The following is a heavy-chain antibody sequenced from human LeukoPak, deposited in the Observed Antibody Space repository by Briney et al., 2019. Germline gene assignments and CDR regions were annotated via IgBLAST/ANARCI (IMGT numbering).Heavy chain of an antibody. CDR3: AKVRRMVRGVTIDIYYYYMDV. CDR1: GFTFSSYG. D-gene: IGHD3-10*01. CDR2: IRYDGSNK. V-gene: IGHV3-30*02. Sequence: PGGSLRLSCAASGFTFSSYGMHWVRQAPGKGLEWVAFIRYDGSNKYYADSVKGRFTISRDNSKNTLYLQMNSLRAEDTAVYYCAKVRRMVRGVTIDIYYYYMDVWGKGTTVTISS. J-gene: IGHJ6*03.